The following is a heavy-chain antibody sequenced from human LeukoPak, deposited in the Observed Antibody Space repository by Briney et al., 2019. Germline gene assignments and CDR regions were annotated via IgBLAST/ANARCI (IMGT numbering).Heavy chain of an antibody. V-gene: IGHV3-66*01. D-gene: IGHD2-15*01. CDR2: IYSGGST. Sequence: GGSLRLSCAASGFTVSSYYMSWVRQAPGKGLEWVSVIYSGGSTYFADSVKGRFTISRDNSKNTLSLQMNSLRAEDTAVYYCARDLISGPATHDSWGQGALVTVSS. CDR3: ARDLISGPATHDS. CDR1: GFTVSSYY. J-gene: IGHJ4*02.